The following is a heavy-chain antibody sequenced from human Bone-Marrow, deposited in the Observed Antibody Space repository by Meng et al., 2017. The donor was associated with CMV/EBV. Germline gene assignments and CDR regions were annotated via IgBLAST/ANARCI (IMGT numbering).Heavy chain of an antibody. CDR1: GFSFSDYY. J-gene: IGHJ4*02. D-gene: IGHD6-13*01. CDR3: ASVAAARDY. CDR2: ISSSAATI. Sequence: GESLKISCAASGFSFSDYYMSWIRQAPAKGLEWVSYISSSAATIYYADSVKGRFTISRDNAKNSLFLQMNSLRAEDTAVDYCASVAAARDYWGQGTLVTFSS. V-gene: IGHV3-11*04.